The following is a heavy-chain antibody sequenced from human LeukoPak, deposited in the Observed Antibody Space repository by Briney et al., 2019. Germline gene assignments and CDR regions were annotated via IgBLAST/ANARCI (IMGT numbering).Heavy chain of an antibody. J-gene: IGHJ6*03. CDR3: AKVDITMVRGVAYYYYYYMDV. Sequence: PGGSLRLSCAASGFTFSSYGMSWVRQAPGKGLEWVSAISGSGGSTYYADSVKGRFTISRDNSKNTLYLQMNSLRAEDTAVYYCAKVDITMVRGVAYYYYYYMDVWGKGTTVTISS. CDR2: ISGSGGST. V-gene: IGHV3-23*01. D-gene: IGHD3-10*01. CDR1: GFTFSSYG.